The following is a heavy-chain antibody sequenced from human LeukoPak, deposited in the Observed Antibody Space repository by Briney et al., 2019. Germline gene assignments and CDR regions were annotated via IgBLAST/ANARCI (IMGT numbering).Heavy chain of an antibody. D-gene: IGHD6-6*01. CDR3: ARGPYSSWAEYFQH. J-gene: IGHJ1*01. V-gene: IGHV1-2*06. CDR2: INPNSGGT. Sequence: ASVKVSCKASGYTFTGYYMHWVRQAPGQGLEWMGRINPNSGGTNYAQKFQGRVTMTRDTSISTAYMELSRLRSDDTAVYYCARGPYSSWAEYFQHWGQGTLVTVSS. CDR1: GYTFTGYY.